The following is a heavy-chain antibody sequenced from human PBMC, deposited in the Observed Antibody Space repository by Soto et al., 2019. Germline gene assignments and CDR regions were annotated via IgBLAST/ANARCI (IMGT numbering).Heavy chain of an antibody. V-gene: IGHV1-8*01. J-gene: IGHJ4*02. CDR3: AREGRYSGSYEGAYFDY. CDR1: GYTFTSFD. D-gene: IGHD1-26*01. CDR2: MNTNSGNT. Sequence: QVQLVQSGAEVKEPGASVKVSCKASGYTFTSFDLNWVRQATGQGLEWMGWMNTNSGNTGNAQKFQGRVTMTRDTSISPAYRELSSRRSEDTAVYYWAREGRYSGSYEGAYFDYWGQGTLVTVSS.